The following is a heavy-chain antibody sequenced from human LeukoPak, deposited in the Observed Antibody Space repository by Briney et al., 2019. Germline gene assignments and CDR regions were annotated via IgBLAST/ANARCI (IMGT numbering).Heavy chain of an antibody. CDR3: ARAVIRASNGGSHYYYMDV. V-gene: IGHV4-39*07. Sequence: SEILSLTCTVSGGSISSPSYSWGWIRQPPGKGLEFIGSVYDSGSTYDNPSLKSRVTISVDTSKNQFSLNLSSVTAADTAMYYCARAVIRASNGGSHYYYMDVWGKGTTVIVSS. CDR2: VYDSGST. D-gene: IGHD5-18*01. J-gene: IGHJ6*03. CDR1: GGSISSPSYS.